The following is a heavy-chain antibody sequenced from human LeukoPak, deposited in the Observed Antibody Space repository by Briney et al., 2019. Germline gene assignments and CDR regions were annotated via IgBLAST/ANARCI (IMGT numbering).Heavy chain of an antibody. J-gene: IGHJ6*02. Sequence: LVKVSCKASGGTFSSYAISWVRQAPGQGLEWMGGIIPIFGTANYAQKFQGRVTITADESTSTAYMELSSLRSEDTAVYYCARLFYDYSNLYSGYYYYGMDVWGQGATVTVSS. CDR1: GGTFSSYA. D-gene: IGHD4-11*01. CDR2: IIPIFGTA. V-gene: IGHV1-69*13. CDR3: ARLFYDYSNLYSGYYYYGMDV.